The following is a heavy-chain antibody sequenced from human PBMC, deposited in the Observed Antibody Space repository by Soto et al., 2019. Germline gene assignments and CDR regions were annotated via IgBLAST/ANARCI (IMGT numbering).Heavy chain of an antibody. Sequence: PSETLSLTCTVSGGSISSYYWSWIRQPPGKGLEWIGYIYYSGSTNYNPSLKSRVTISVDTSKNQFSLKLSSVTAADTAVYYCARAYSSGWEVGYYGMDVWGQGTTVTVSS. CDR1: GGSISSYY. J-gene: IGHJ6*02. CDR2: IYYSGST. D-gene: IGHD6-19*01. V-gene: IGHV4-59*08. CDR3: ARAYSSGWEVGYYGMDV.